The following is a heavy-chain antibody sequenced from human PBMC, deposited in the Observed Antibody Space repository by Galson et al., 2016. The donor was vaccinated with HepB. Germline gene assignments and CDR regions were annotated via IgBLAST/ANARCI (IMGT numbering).Heavy chain of an antibody. J-gene: IGHJ4*02. V-gene: IGHV3-23*01. D-gene: IGHD2-21*01. Sequence: SLRLSCAASGFTFSSYAMSWVRQAPGKGLEWVSVIGSTGIDTHYADSVRGRFTISRDNSKNTLYLQMNSLRAEGTAVYYCANRLPGVSPGRNWGQGTLVTVSS. CDR2: IGSTGIDT. CDR1: GFTFSSYA. CDR3: ANRLPGVSPGRN.